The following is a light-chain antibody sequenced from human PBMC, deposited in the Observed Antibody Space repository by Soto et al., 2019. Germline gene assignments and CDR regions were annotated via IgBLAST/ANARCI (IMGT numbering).Light chain of an antibody. J-gene: IGLJ3*02. V-gene: IGLV4-69*01. CDR3: QTWGTGIRV. CDR2: LNSDGSH. CDR1: SGHSSYA. Sequence: QLVLTQSPSASASLGASVKLTCTLSSGHSSYAIAWHQQQPEKGPRYLMKLNSDGSHSKGDGIPNRFSGSSSGAERYLTISSLQSEDEGDYYCQTWGTGIRVFSGGTKLTVL.